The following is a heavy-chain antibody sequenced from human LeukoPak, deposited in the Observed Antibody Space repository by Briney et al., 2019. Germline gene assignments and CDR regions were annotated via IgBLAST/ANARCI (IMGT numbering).Heavy chain of an antibody. CDR1: GFTFSSHS. J-gene: IGHJ6*04. D-gene: IGHD3-10*01. V-gene: IGHV3-48*01. Sequence: GGSLRVSCAASGFTFSSHSMNWVRQAPGKGLEGVSYIISSSSTIYYADSVKGRFTISRDNAKNSLYLQMNSLRADDTAVYYCARAVGYGSGCPRMDVWGNGTTVTVSS. CDR2: IISSSSTI. CDR3: ARAVGYGSGCPRMDV.